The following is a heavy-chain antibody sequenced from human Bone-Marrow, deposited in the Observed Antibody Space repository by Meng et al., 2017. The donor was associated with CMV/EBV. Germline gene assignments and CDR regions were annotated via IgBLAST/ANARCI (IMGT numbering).Heavy chain of an antibody. CDR2: IYYSGST. CDR3: ARRELGSQFDY. D-gene: IGHD3-10*01. V-gene: IGHV4-59*01. CDR1: GGSISTYY. J-gene: IGHJ4*02. Sequence: SLTCIVSGGSISTYYWSWIRQPPGKGLEWIGYIYYSGSTNYNPSLKSRVTISVDTSKNQFSLKLSSVTAADTAVYYCARRELGSQFDYWGQGTLVTVSS.